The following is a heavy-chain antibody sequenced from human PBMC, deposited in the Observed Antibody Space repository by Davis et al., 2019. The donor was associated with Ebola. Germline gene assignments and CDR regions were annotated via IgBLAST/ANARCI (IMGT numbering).Heavy chain of an antibody. J-gene: IGHJ1*01. CDR2: ISYDGSNK. V-gene: IGHV3-30-3*01. D-gene: IGHD2-2*01. Sequence: GESLKISCAASGFTFSSYEMNWVRQAPGKGLEWVAVISYDGSNKYYADSVKGRFTISRDNSKNTLYLQMNSLRAEDTAVYYCARSPYCSSTSCYRYGYFQHWGQGTLVTVSS. CDR3: ARSPYCSSTSCYRYGYFQH. CDR1: GFTFSSYE.